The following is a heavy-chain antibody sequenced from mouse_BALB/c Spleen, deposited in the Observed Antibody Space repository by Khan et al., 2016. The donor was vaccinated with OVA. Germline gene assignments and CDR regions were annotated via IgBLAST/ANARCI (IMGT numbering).Heavy chain of an antibody. CDR3: ASRSLDYYGSNCEGDYCDY. J-gene: IGHJ2*01. Sequence: EVQLQESGPGLVKPSQSLSLTCTVTGYSITSDYAWNWIRQFPGNKLEWMGYISYSGDTAYNPSLKSRISITRDTSKNQFFLQLNSVTTEDTATYYCASRSLDYYGSNCEGDYCDYWGQGTTRTVSS. V-gene: IGHV3-2*02. D-gene: IGHD1-1*01. CDR2: ISYSGDT. CDR1: GYSITSDYA.